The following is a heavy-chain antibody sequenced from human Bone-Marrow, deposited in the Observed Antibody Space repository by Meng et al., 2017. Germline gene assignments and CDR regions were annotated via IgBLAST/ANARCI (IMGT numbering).Heavy chain of an antibody. CDR2: TYYRSRWYN. Sequence: SCAISGDSVSSNSAAWNWIRQSPSRGLEWLGRTYYRSRWYNDYAVPVKGRITINPDTSKNQFSLQLNSVTPEDTAVYYCARGWAGTIDYWGQGTLVTVSS. D-gene: IGHD6-19*01. J-gene: IGHJ4*02. V-gene: IGHV6-1*01. CDR3: ARGWAGTIDY. CDR1: GDSVSSNSAA.